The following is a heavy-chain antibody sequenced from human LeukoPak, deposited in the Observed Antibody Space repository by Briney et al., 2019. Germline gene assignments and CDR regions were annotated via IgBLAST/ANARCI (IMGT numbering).Heavy chain of an antibody. V-gene: IGHV4-34*01. CDR3: AREGGTTIWFDH. Sequence: SETLSLTCAVYGGSFSGYYWSWIRQPPGKGLEWIGEINHSGSTNYNPSLKSRVTISVDTSKNQFSLKLSSVTAADTAVYYCAREGGTTIWFDHWGQGTLVTVSS. J-gene: IGHJ5*02. CDR2: INHSGST. CDR1: GGSFSGYY. D-gene: IGHD1-7*01.